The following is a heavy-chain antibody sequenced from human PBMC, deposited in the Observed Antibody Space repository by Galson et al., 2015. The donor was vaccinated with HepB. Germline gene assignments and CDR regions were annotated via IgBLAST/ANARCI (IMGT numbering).Heavy chain of an antibody. J-gene: IGHJ6*02. CDR1: GYTSTTYY. Sequence: SVKVSCKASGYTSTTYYMHWVRQAPGQGLEWMGVINPNDGYTTYTQRLQGRVTMTSDTSTSTVYMELSSLKPEDTAVYYCAGSFRLQGWGMDVWGQGTTVSVAS. V-gene: IGHV1-46*01. CDR2: INPNDGYT. CDR3: AGSFRLQGWGMDV. D-gene: IGHD7-27*01.